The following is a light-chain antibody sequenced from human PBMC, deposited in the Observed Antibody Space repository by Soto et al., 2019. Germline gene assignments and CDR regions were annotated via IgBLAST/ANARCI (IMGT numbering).Light chain of an antibody. Sequence: VMTQSPGTMSVSPGERATLTCRASQSVSNKLAWYQQKRGQAPRLLIYDASTRATGVPTRFSGSGSGTEFTLTISSLQSEDFAVYYCQQRHMWPITFGQGTRLEIK. CDR3: QQRHMWPIT. CDR2: DAS. J-gene: IGKJ5*01. V-gene: IGKV3-15*01. CDR1: QSVSNK.